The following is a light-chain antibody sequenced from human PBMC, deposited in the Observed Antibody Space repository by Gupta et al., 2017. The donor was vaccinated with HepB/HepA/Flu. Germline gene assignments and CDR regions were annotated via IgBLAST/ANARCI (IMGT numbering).Light chain of an antibody. CDR2: SAS. Sequence: SQITDSPSSVSASVGDRVTIPWRESRFMNSWLGWYQQKPGTAPKLLIYSASKWESGVPSRFSGSGSGTDFTLTISSLQPEDFATYYCQQCDTFPLTFGGGTKVDIK. CDR1: RFMNSW. CDR3: QQCDTFPLT. J-gene: IGKJ4*01. V-gene: IGKV1-12*01.